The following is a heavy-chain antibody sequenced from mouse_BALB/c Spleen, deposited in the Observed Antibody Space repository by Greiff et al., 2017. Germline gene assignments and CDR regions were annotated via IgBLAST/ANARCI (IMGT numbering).Heavy chain of an antibody. CDR2: IRNKANGYTT. V-gene: IGHV7-3*02. J-gene: IGHJ4*01. D-gene: IGHD2-1*01. CDR1: GFTFPDYY. Sequence: EVMLVESGGGLVQPGGSLRLSCATSGFTFPDYYLSWVRQPPGKALEWLGFIRNKANGYTTEYSASVKGRFTISRDNSQSILYLQINTLRAEDSATYYCASYGNYVRGAMDYWGQGTSVTVSS. CDR3: ASYGNYVRGAMDY.